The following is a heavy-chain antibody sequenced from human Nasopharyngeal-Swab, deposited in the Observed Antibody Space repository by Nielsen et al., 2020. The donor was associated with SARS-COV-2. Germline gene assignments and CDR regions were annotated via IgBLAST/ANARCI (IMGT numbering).Heavy chain of an antibody. V-gene: IGHV3-7*03. CDR2: IKQDGSEK. CDR1: GFSFSTYW. Sequence: GGSLRLSCAASGFSFSTYWMTWVRQAPGKGLEWVANIKQDGSEKYYVDSVKGRFTVSRDNPKNLLYLQVNSLRAEDTAVYYCARQGVFVPAYFHQYYMDGWGKGTTVTVSS. J-gene: IGHJ6*03. D-gene: IGHD3-16*02. CDR3: ARQGVFVPAYFHQYYMDG.